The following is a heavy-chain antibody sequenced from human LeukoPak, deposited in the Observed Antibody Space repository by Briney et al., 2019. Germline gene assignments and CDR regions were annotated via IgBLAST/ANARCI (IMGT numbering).Heavy chain of an antibody. CDR1: GFTFNSYS. V-gene: IGHV3-21*01. CDR2: ITGSNVK. J-gene: IGHJ4*02. CDR3: TRDGGYSGFDFDY. D-gene: IGHD5-12*01. Sequence: GGSLRLSCAASGFTFNSYSMNWVRQAPGKGLEWISYITGSNVKMYGDSVKGRFTISRDNDKKSLYLQMISLRVEDTAVYYCTRDGGYSGFDFDYWGQGTLVTVSS.